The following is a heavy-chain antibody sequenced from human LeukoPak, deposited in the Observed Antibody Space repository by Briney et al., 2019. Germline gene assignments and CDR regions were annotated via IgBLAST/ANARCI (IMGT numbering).Heavy chain of an antibody. CDR1: GFTVSNNY. CDR3: ARASGSYYYDNSGYYNFDY. D-gene: IGHD3-22*01. J-gene: IGHJ4*02. CDR2: IYSGGST. V-gene: IGHV3-53*01. Sequence: PGGSLRLSCAVSGFTVSNNYMSWVRQAPGKGLEWVSIIYSGGSTYYADSVKGRFTISRDNSKNTLYLQMNSLRTEDTAVYYCARASGSYYYDNSGYYNFDYWGQGTLATVSS.